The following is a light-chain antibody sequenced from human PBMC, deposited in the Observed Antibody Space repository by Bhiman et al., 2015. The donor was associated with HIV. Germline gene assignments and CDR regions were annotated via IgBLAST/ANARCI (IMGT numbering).Light chain of an antibody. J-gene: IGLJ1*01. Sequence: QSALTQPASVSGSPGQSITISCTGTNSDIGGFNFVSWYQQHPGKAPKLMIYDVSKRPSGVSNRFSGSKSGNTASLTISGLQAEDEADYYCCSYAGSSSFVFGTGTKVTVL. CDR2: DVS. CDR3: CSYAGSSSFV. CDR1: NSDIGGFNF. V-gene: IGLV2-23*02.